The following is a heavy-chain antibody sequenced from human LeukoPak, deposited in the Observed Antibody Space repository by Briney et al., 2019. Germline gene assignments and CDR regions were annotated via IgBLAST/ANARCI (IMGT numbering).Heavy chain of an antibody. CDR2: IYSSGSS. CDR3: ARGSSGYYREDY. V-gene: IGHV4-4*07. Sequence: PSETLSLTCAVTGGSISGYYWSWIRQPAGKGLEWIGRIYSSGSSNYNPSLKYLVTMSVDTSVKGVSLRLSSVNAADTAVYYCARGSSGYYREDYWGQGTLVTVSS. J-gene: IGHJ4*02. CDR1: GGSISGYY. D-gene: IGHD3-22*01.